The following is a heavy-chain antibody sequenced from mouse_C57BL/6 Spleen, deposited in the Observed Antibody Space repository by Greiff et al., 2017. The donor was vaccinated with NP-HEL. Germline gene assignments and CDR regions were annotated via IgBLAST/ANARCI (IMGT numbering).Heavy chain of an antibody. D-gene: IGHD1-1*01. CDR1: GYAFSSSW. Sequence: QVQLQQSGPELVKPGASVKISCKASGYAFSSSWMNWVKQRPGKGLEWIGRIYPGDGDTNYNGKFKGKATLTADKSSSTAYMQLSSLTSEDSAVYFCASDYYGSSYSWFAYWGQGTLVTVSA. CDR2: IYPGDGDT. V-gene: IGHV1-82*01. J-gene: IGHJ3*01. CDR3: ASDYYGSSYSWFAY.